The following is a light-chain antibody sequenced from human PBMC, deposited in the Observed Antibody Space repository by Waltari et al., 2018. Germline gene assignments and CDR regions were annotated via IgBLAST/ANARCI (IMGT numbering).Light chain of an antibody. CDR2: ASS. CDR3: QQLYSYPIT. CDR1: QVISSD. Sequence: IQLTQSPSSLSASVGDRVTITCRASQVISSDLAWYQQKPGKAPKLLISASSTLQSGVPPRFGGSGSGTDFTLTISSLQPEDFATYYCQQLYSYPITFGGGTKVEIK. V-gene: IGKV1-9*01. J-gene: IGKJ4*01.